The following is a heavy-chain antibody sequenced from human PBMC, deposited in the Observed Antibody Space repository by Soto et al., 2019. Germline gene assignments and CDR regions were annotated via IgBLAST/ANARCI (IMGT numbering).Heavy chain of an antibody. CDR3: AKGDNLGPKTGYAFDP. Sequence: PSQTLSLTCVISGDSVSSNTASWNWIRQSPSRGLEWLGRTYFRSKWYNDYAVSVKSRMIINPDTSNNQFSLQLNSVTPEDTAVYFCAKGDNLGPKTGYAFDPWGQGIMVTVSS. V-gene: IGHV6-1*01. D-gene: IGHD5-12*01. CDR1: GDSVSSNTAS. CDR2: TYFRSKWYN. J-gene: IGHJ5*02.